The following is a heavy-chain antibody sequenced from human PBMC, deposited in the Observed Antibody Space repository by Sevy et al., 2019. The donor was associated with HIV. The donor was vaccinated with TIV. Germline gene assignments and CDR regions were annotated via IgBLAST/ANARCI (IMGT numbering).Heavy chain of an antibody. V-gene: IGHV1-18*01. Sequence: ASVKVSCKASGYTFTSYGISWVRQAPGQGLEWMGWISAYNGNTNYAQKLQGRVTMTTDTSMRTAYMELRSLRFDDTAVYYCARDLLPDYGCNRGNDAFDIWGQGTMVTVSS. CDR3: ARDLLPDYGCNRGNDAFDI. CDR2: ISAYNGNT. D-gene: IGHD4-17*01. CDR1: GYTFTSYG. J-gene: IGHJ3*02.